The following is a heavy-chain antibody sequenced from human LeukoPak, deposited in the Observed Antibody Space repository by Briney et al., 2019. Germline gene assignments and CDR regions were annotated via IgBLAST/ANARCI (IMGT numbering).Heavy chain of an antibody. Sequence: PSETLSLTCAVYGGSFSGYYWSWIRQPPGKGLEWIGEINHSGSTNYNPSLKSRVTISVDTSKNQFSLKLSSVTAADTAVYHCARSTIPFDYWGQGTLVTVSS. D-gene: IGHD5-24*01. CDR3: ARSTIPFDY. CDR2: INHSGST. V-gene: IGHV4-34*01. J-gene: IGHJ4*02. CDR1: GGSFSGYY.